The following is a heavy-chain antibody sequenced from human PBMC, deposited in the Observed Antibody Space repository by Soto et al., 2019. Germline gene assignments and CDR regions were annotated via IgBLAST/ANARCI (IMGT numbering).Heavy chain of an antibody. J-gene: IGHJ4*01. V-gene: IGHV7-4-1*02. Sequence: ASVKVSCKASGYTFTSYAMNWVRQAPGQGLEWMGWINTNTGNPTYAQGFTGRFVFSLDTSVSTAYLQMNSLKIEDTAVYYCTTDSYSSITIVRFDYWGHGTLVTVSS. CDR1: GYTFTSYA. CDR2: INTNTGNP. D-gene: IGHD2-2*01. CDR3: TTDSYSSITIVRFDY.